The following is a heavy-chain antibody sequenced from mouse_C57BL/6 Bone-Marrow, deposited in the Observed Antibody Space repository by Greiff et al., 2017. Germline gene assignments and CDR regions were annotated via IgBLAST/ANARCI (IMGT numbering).Heavy chain of an antibody. D-gene: IGHD2-4*01. CDR3: AREGYYDYDLYYAMDY. J-gene: IGHJ4*01. CDR1: GYTFTSYW. Sequence: VQLQQPGAELVMPGASVKLSCKASGYTFTSYWMHWVKQRPGQGLEWIGEIDPSDSYTNYNQKFKGKSTLTVDKSSSTAYMQLSSLTSEDSAVYYCAREGYYDYDLYYAMDYGGQGTSVTVSS. V-gene: IGHV1-69*01. CDR2: IDPSDSYT.